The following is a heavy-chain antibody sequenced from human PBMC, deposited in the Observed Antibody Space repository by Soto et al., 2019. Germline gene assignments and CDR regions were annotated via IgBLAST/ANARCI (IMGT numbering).Heavy chain of an antibody. CDR2: ISGSGGST. CDR1: GFTFSSYA. V-gene: IGHV3-23*01. Sequence: GGSLRLSCAASGFTFSSYAMSWVRQAPGRGLEWVSVISGSGGSTYYADSVKGRFTISRDNSKNTVYLQMNSLRAEDTALYYCAKDLANYYYYYMDVWGKGTTVTVSS. J-gene: IGHJ6*03. CDR3: AKDLANYYYYYMDV.